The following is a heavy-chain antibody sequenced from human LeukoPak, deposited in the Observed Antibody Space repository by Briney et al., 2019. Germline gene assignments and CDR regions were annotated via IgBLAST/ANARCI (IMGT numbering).Heavy chain of an antibody. CDR1: GGSISSYY. CDR2: IYTSGST. D-gene: IGHD1-1*01. J-gene: IGHJ6*03. Sequence: KPSETLSLTCTVSGGSISSYYWSWIRQPAGKGLEWIGRIYTSGSTNYNPSLKSRVTMSVDTSKNQFSLKLSSVTAADTAVYYCARERDNYKHYYYYYYMDVWGKGTTVTVSS. V-gene: IGHV4-4*07. CDR3: ARERDNYKHYYYYYYMDV.